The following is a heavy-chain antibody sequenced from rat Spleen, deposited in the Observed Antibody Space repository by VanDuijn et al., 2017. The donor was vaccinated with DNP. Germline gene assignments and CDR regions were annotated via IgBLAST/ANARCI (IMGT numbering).Heavy chain of an antibody. CDR1: GFTFSNFD. D-gene: IGHD4-3*01. CDR2: INTDGGRT. Sequence: EVQLVESGGDLVQPGRSLKLSCAASGFTFSNFDMAWVRQAPTKGLEWVASINTDGGRTYYPDSVKGRFTFSRDNAENTVYLQMNSLRSEDTATYYCAKEEFGVTFAYWGQGTLVTVSS. J-gene: IGHJ3*01. CDR3: AKEEFGVTFAY. V-gene: IGHV5S13*01.